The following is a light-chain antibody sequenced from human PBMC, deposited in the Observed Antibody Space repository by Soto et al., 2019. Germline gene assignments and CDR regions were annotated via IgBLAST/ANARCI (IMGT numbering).Light chain of an antibody. CDR2: DAS. J-gene: IGKJ5*01. Sequence: DIQMTQSPSSLSASVGGVATLTCHASQSINNYLNWYQQKPGRAPKLLIYDASNLEAGIPSRFRGSGSGTALTITIRRLQHEDIETYYCQQYEPLTTFGQGTRLEIK. CDR3: QQYEPLTT. CDR1: QSINNY. V-gene: IGKV1-33*01.